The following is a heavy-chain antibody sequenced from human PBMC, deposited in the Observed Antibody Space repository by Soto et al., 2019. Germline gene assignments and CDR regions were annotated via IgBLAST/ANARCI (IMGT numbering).Heavy chain of an antibody. Sequence: PSETLSLTCTVSGGSISSYYWSWIRQPAGKGLEWIGRIYTSGSTNYNPSLKSRVTMSVDTSKNQFSLKLSSVTAADTAVYYCARSYGDPEDYYYYYGMDVWGQGTTVTVS. CDR1: GGSISSYY. J-gene: IGHJ6*02. D-gene: IGHD2-21*02. V-gene: IGHV4-4*07. CDR2: IYTSGST. CDR3: ARSYGDPEDYYYYYGMDV.